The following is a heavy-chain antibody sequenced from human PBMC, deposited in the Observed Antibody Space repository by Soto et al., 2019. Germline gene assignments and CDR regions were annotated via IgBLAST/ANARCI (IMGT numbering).Heavy chain of an antibody. D-gene: IGHD6-19*01. V-gene: IGHV1-69*01. Sequence: QVQLVQSGAEVKKPGSSVKVSCTASGGTFSSYAISWVRQAPGQGLEWMGGIIPIFGTANYAQKFQGRVTITADESTSTAYMELSSLRSEDTAVYYCALIIAVAANRNFDYWGQGTLVTVSS. CDR1: GGTFSSYA. CDR3: ALIIAVAANRNFDY. J-gene: IGHJ4*02. CDR2: IIPIFGTA.